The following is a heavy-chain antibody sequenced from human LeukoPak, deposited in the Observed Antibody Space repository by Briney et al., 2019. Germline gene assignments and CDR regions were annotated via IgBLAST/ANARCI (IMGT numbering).Heavy chain of an antibody. V-gene: IGHV5-51*01. Sequence: GEYLKISCKGSGYSFTSYWIGWARPMPGKGLEWMGIIYPGDSDTRYSPSFQGQVTISADKSISTAYLQWSSLKASDTAMYYCARGYCSSTSCYSAFDIWGQGTMVTVSS. D-gene: IGHD2-2*01. CDR1: GYSFTSYW. CDR2: IYPGDSDT. CDR3: ARGYCSSTSCYSAFDI. J-gene: IGHJ3*02.